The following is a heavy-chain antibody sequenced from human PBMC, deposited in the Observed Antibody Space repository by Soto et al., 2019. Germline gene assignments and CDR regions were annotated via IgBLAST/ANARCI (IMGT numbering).Heavy chain of an antibody. CDR1: GYTFASYG. J-gene: IGHJ4*02. V-gene: IGHV1-18*01. D-gene: IGHD2-2*01. Sequence: ASVEVCCKASGYTFASYGSIWVRQAPRQGLEWMGWISAYNGNTNYAQKLQGRVTMTTDTSTSTAYMELRSLRSDDTAVYYCARGPNIVVAPAAMYQGIDYWGQGTLVTVTS. CDR2: ISAYNGNT. CDR3: ARGPNIVVAPAAMYQGIDY.